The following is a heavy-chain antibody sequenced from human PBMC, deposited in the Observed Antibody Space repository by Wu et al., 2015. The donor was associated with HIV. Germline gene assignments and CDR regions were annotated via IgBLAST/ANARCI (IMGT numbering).Heavy chain of an antibody. CDR3: ARSSRSYSSSWYNHAFDI. J-gene: IGHJ3*02. CDR1: GYTFTSYG. V-gene: IGHV1-18*01. CDR2: ISAYNGNT. Sequence: QVQLVQSGAEVKKPGASVKVSCKASGYTFTSYGISWVRQAPGQGLEWMGWISAYNGNTNYAQKLQGRVTMTTDTSTSTAYMELRSLRSDDTAVYYCARSSRSYSSSWYNHAFDIWGQRDNGHRLF. D-gene: IGHD6-13*01.